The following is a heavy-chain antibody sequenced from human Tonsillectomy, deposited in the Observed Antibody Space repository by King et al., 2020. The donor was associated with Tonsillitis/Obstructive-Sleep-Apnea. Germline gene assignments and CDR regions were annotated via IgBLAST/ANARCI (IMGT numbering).Heavy chain of an antibody. CDR3: AKDLDGSGTDYTESPDS. D-gene: IGHD3-10*01. J-gene: IGHJ4*02. CDR1: GFTFSRFG. V-gene: IGHV3-30*18. Sequence: VQLVESGGGVVQPGRSLRVSCAASGFTFSRFGMYWVRQAPGKGLEWVAVISYDGSNTFYGDSVKGRFTISRDNSKNTLYLQMSSLSAEDTAVYYCAKDLDGSGTDYTESPDSWGQGTLVTVSS. CDR2: ISYDGSNT.